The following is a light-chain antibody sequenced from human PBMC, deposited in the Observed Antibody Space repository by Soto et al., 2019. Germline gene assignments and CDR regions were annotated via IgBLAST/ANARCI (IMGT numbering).Light chain of an antibody. V-gene: IGKV1-5*03. CDR2: KAS. Sequence: DIQMTQSPSTLSASVGDRIIITCRASESISSWLAWYQQKPGKAPKLRIYKASTLESGVPSRFGASGSGTEFTLTISSLQPDDSATYFCHQYSASHTFGGGTKVDIK. CDR1: ESISSW. J-gene: IGKJ4*01. CDR3: HQYSASHT.